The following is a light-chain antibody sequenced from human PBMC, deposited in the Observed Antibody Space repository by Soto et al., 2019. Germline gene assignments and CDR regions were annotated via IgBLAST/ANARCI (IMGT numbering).Light chain of an antibody. J-gene: IGLJ2*01. CDR2: DVT. V-gene: IGLV2-14*03. CDR3: SSYTVSSGTVI. Sequence: QSALTQPASVSGSPGQSITISCSGTSSDIGAYNYVSWYQQHPDKAPKLIIFDVTNRPSGVSGRFSGSKSANTASLPISGLQFEDEDDYYCSSYTVSSGTVIFGGGTQLTVL. CDR1: SSDIGAYNY.